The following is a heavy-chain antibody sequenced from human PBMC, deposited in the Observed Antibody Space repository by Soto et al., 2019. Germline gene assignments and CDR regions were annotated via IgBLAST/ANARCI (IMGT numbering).Heavy chain of an antibody. CDR3: SRDPGFGAIDY. CDR1: GFTFSSSW. CDR2: INPGGSVA. V-gene: IGHV3-7*01. Sequence: GESLKISCVASGFTFSSSWMAWVRQAPGKGLEWVALINPGGSVASYVGSVRGRFIISRDNAQNSLYLQMNSVSAEDTAVYYCSRDPGFGAIDYWGQGTLVTVSS. D-gene: IGHD3-10*01. J-gene: IGHJ4*02.